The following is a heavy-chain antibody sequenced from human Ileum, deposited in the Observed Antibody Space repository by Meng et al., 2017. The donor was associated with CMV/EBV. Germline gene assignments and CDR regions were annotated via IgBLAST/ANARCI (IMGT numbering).Heavy chain of an antibody. CDR3: ARQQLWLDY. Sequence: GRFTISRDTAKNSLYLQMNSLTDEDTAVYYCARQQLWLDYWGQGTLVTVSS. J-gene: IGHJ4*02. V-gene: IGHV3-11*01. D-gene: IGHD5-18*01.